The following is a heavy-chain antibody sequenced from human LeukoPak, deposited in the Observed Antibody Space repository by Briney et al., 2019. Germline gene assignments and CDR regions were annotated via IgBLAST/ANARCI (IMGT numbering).Heavy chain of an antibody. V-gene: IGHV4-39*07. J-gene: IGHJ4*02. Sequence: SETLSLTCTVSGGSISSSSYYWGWIRQPPGKGLEWIGQIYESRSTNYNPSLRSRVTISADTSKNQFSLKLNSVTAADTAVYYCARGGDSSGLTDYWGQGTLVTVSS. D-gene: IGHD3-22*01. CDR3: ARGGDSSGLTDY. CDR1: GGSISSSSYY. CDR2: IYESRST.